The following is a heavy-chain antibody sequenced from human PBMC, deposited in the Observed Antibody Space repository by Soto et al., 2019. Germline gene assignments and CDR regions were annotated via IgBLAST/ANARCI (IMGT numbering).Heavy chain of an antibody. Sequence: PSETLSLTCAVYGGSFSGYYWSWIRQPPGKWLEWIGEINHSGSTNYNPSLKSRVTISVDTSKNQFSLKLSSVTAADTAVYYCARGMRGFRTMDVWGQGTTVNVSS. CDR1: GGSFSGYY. CDR3: ARGMRGFRTMDV. CDR2: INHSGST. J-gene: IGHJ6*02. V-gene: IGHV4-34*01.